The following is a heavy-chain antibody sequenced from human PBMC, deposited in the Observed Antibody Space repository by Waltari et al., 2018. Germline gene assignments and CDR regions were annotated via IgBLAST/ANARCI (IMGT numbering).Heavy chain of an antibody. CDR1: VGSVSSSSYY. CDR3: ASSYYCGSGSIRYFDY. D-gene: IGHD3-10*01. CDR2: IYYSGST. V-gene: IGHV4-39*07. Sequence: QLQLQESGPGLVKPSETLSLTLTVSVGSVSSSSYYWCWIRHPPGKGLEWIWSIYYSGSTDYHPALNSRVTISVETSKNQFSLKLSAVTAADTAVYYCASSYYCGSGSIRYFDYWGQGTLVTVSS. J-gene: IGHJ4*02.